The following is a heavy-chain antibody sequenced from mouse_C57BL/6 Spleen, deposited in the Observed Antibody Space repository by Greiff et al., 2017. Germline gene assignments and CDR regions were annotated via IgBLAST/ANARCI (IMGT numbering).Heavy chain of an antibody. D-gene: IGHD2-1*01. CDR2: IYPRCGNT. V-gene: IGHV1-81*01. CDR1: GYTFTSYG. CDR3: ASPYGSYRFDY. J-gene: IGHJ3*01. Sequence: VQVVESGAELARPGASVKLSCKASGYTFTSYGISWVKQSTGKGLEWIGEIYPRCGNTYYNDKFKGKTTLTADKSSSTAYMELHSLTSEDSAVYFSASPYGSYRFDYWGQGTLVTVSA.